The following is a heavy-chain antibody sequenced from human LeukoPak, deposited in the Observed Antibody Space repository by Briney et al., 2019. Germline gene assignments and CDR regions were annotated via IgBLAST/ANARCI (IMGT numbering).Heavy chain of an antibody. CDR3: ARAPTARNWFDP. Sequence: PSETLSLTCTVSGGSISSYYWSWIRQPPGKGLEWIGYIYYSGSTNYNPSLKSRVTISVDTSKNQFSLKLSSVTAAGTAVYYCARAPTARNWFDPWGQGTLVTVSS. CDR1: GGSISSYY. CDR2: IYYSGST. J-gene: IGHJ5*02. V-gene: IGHV4-59*01.